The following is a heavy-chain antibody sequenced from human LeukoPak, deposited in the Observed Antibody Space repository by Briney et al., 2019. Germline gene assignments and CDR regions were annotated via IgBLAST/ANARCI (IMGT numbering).Heavy chain of an antibody. Sequence: ASVKVSCKASGYTFTGYYMHWVRQAPGQGLEWMGWINPNSGGTNYAQKFQGRVTMTRDTSNSTAYMELSRLRSDDTAVYYCARVSSGWRTVGEYWGQGTLVTVSS. CDR1: GYTFTGYY. CDR2: INPNSGGT. CDR3: ARVSSGWRTVGEY. V-gene: IGHV1-2*02. D-gene: IGHD6-19*01. J-gene: IGHJ4*02.